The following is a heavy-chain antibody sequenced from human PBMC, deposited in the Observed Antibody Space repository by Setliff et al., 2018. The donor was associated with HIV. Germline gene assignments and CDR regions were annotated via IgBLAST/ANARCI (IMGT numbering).Heavy chain of an antibody. J-gene: IGHJ4*02. Sequence: GASVKVSCKASGYTFTDYYMHWVQQAPAKGLEWMGRVDPKNGDTIYAEKLRGRVTITADTSTDTAYLELSSLRSEDSAFYYCTTPLDSSGYFGSDYFDYWGQGALVTVSS. V-gene: IGHV1-69-2*01. CDR2: VDPKNGDT. D-gene: IGHD3-22*01. CDR1: GYTFTDYY. CDR3: TTPLDSSGYFGSDYFDY.